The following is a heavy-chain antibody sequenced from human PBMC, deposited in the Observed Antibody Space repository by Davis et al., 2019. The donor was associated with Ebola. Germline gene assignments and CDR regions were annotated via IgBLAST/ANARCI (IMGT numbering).Heavy chain of an antibody. J-gene: IGHJ5*02. V-gene: IGHV4-34*01. CDR1: GGSFSGYY. CDR3: ARGGWPYRKYSSSWYRRGYNWFDP. CDR2: INHSGST. Sequence: MPSETLSLTCAVYGGSFSGYYWSWIRQPPGKGLEWIGEINHSGSTNYNPSLKSRVTISVDTSKNQFSLKLSSVTAADTAVYYCARGGWPYRKYSSSWYRRGYNWFDPWGQGTLVTVSS. D-gene: IGHD6-13*01.